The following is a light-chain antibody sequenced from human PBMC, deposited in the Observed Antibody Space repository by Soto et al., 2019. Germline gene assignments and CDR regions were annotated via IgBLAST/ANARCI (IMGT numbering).Light chain of an antibody. CDR2: RNN. J-gene: IGLJ1*01. CDR1: SSNIGSNY. Sequence: QSVLTQPPSASGTPGQRVTISCSGSSSNIGSNYVYWYQQLPGTAPKLLIYRNNQRPSGVPDRFSGSKSGTSASLAISGLRSEDEADYYCAAWDDSLGGRHVFGTGTKLTVL. CDR3: AAWDDSLGGRHV. V-gene: IGLV1-47*01.